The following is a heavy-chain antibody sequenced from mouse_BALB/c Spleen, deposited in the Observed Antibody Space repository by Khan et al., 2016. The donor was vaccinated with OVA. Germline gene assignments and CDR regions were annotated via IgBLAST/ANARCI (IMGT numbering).Heavy chain of an antibody. Sequence: QIQLVQSGPELKKPGETVKISCKASGYTFTNYGMNWVKQAPGKGLKWMGWINTNTGEPTYAEEFTGRFAFSLETSASTAYLQINNLKNEDTARYFCARLITTLFDYWGQGTTLTVSS. CDR1: GYTFTNYG. CDR3: ARLITTLFDY. CDR2: INTNTGEP. D-gene: IGHD1-2*01. J-gene: IGHJ2*01. V-gene: IGHV9-3*02.